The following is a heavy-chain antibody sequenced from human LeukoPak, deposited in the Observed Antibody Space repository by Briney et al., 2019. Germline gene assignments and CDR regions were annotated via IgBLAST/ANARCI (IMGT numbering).Heavy chain of an antibody. J-gene: IGHJ3*02. CDR2: VNHGAST. CDR1: GGSFSGYY. V-gene: IGHV4-34*01. Sequence: SETLFLTYAAYGGSFSGYYWSWIRQPPGKGLEWIGEVNHGASTNYNPSLKSRVTISVDTSKNQFFLKLNSVTAADTAVYYCARGSSWGSDFWSGYARLDAFDIWGQGTMVTVSS. D-gene: IGHD3-3*01. CDR3: ARGSSWGSDFWSGYARLDAFDI.